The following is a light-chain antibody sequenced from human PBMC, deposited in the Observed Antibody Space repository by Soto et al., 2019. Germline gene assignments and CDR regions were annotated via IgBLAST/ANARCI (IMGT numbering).Light chain of an antibody. J-gene: IGKJ4*01. CDR3: QQYGSSRLT. V-gene: IGKV3-20*01. CDR1: QSVSSSY. CDR2: GAS. Sequence: DIVLPQSPGPLSLSPGERSTLSCMASQSVSSSYLAWYQQKPGQAPRLLIYGASSRATGIPDRFSGSGSGTDFTLTICRLEPEDFAVYCCQQYGSSRLTFGGGTKVDIK.